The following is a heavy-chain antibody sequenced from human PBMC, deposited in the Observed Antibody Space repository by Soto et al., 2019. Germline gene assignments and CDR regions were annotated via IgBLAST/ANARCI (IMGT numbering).Heavy chain of an antibody. J-gene: IGHJ4*02. V-gene: IGHV4-4*02. CDR2: IYHSGST. CDR1: GGSISSSNW. Sequence: SETLSLTCAVSGGSISSSNWWSWVRQPPGKGLEWIGEIYHSGSTNYNPSLKSRVTISVDKSKNQFSLKPSSVTAAEPAIYYCAGLLTSLYNYFDSWGQGTQVTVSS. CDR3: AGLLTSLYNYFDS. D-gene: IGHD1-26*01.